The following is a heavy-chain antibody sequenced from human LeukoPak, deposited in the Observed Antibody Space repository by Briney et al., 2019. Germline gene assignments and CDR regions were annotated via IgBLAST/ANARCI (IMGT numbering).Heavy chain of an antibody. D-gene: IGHD3-3*01. J-gene: IGHJ4*02. CDR1: GFTFSSYA. CDR2: ISGSGGST. CDR3: AKDGDDFWSGYSHGLDY. V-gene: IGHV3-23*01. Sequence: GGSLRLSCAASGFTFSSYAMSWVRQAPGEGLEWVSAISGSGGSTYYADSVKGLFTISRDNSKNTLYLQMNSLRAEDTAVYYCAKDGDDFWSGYSHGLDYWGQGTLVTVSS.